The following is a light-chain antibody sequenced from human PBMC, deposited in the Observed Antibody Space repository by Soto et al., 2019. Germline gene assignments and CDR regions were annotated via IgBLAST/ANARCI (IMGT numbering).Light chain of an antibody. CDR2: GAS. CDR3: QLYGSSPWT. J-gene: IGKJ1*01. Sequence: EIVLTPSPGTLSLSPGERATLSCRATQTISSNYLAWYRQKPGQAPKLLIHGASTRATGIPDRFSGSGSGTDFTLTISRLEPEDFAVYYCQLYGSSPWTFGQGTKVDIK. V-gene: IGKV3-20*01. CDR1: QTISSNY.